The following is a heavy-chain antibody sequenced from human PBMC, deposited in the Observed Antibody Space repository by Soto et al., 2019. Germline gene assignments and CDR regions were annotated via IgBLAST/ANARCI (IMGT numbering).Heavy chain of an antibody. Sequence: QVQLVQSGGAVKKPGASVKVSCKASGYTFTDYGITWVRQAPGKGFEWMGWISAYTGNTNYAQKVQGRVNMNTDTSTSTAYLELRSLRSDDTALYDCARGPESRSTAYFDYWGQGTLVTVSS. CDR3: ARGPESRSTAYFDY. J-gene: IGHJ4*02. V-gene: IGHV1-18*01. CDR1: GYTFTDYG. D-gene: IGHD2-2*01. CDR2: ISAYTGNT.